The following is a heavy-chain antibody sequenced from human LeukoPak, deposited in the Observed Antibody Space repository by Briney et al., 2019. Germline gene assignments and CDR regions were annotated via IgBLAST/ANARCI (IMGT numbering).Heavy chain of an antibody. CDR1: GYTFTSYD. CDR3: ARTPTGSTGQWYYGMDV. CDR2: MNPNSGNT. J-gene: IGHJ6*02. Sequence: GASVKVSCKASGYTFTSYDINWVRQATGQGLEWMGWMNPNSGNTGYAQKFQGRVTMTRDTSISTAYMELSRLRSDDTAVYYCARTPTGSTGQWYYGMDVWGQGTTVTVSS. V-gene: IGHV1-8*01. D-gene: IGHD2-2*01.